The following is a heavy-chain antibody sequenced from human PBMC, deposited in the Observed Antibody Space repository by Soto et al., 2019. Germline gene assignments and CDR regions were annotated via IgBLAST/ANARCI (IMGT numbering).Heavy chain of an antibody. CDR1: GFTFSSYA. Sequence: EVQLLESGGGLVQPGGSLRLSCAASGFTFSSYAMSWVRQAPGKGLEWVSAISGSGGSTYYADSVKGRFTISRDNSKNTQYLQMNSLRAEDTAVYYCAKGGYSSGYYYVPFSDYWGQGTLVTVSS. D-gene: IGHD3-22*01. CDR2: ISGSGGST. CDR3: AKGGYSSGYYYVPFSDY. V-gene: IGHV3-23*01. J-gene: IGHJ4*02.